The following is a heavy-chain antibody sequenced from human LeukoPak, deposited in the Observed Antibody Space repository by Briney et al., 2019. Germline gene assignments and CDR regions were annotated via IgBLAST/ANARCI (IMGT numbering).Heavy chain of an antibody. D-gene: IGHD2-2*01. CDR2: IYYTGST. J-gene: IGHJ6*03. CDR1: GGSISEYY. Sequence: SETLSLTCTVSGGSISEYYWSWIRQPPGKGLEWIGYIYYTGSTIYNPSLQNRVTISLDTSKSQFSLKLSSVTAADTAVYYCARGGGGDIVVVPAAHMDVWGKGTTVTVSS. V-gene: IGHV4-59*12. CDR3: ARGGGGDIVVVPAAHMDV.